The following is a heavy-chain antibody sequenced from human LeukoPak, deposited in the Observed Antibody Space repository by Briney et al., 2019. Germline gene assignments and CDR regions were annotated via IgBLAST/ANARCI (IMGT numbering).Heavy chain of an antibody. D-gene: IGHD4-17*01. V-gene: IGHV3-33*01. CDR2: IWYDGSRQ. J-gene: IGHJ5*02. Sequence: GMSLRLSCAASGYIFSSHGMHWVRRAPGKGLEWVAAIWYDGSRQLYADSVKGRFTISRDDSKNTLYLQMNNLGAEDTAVYYCARDVGYGDYDLWGLGTLVTVSS. CDR3: ARDVGYGDYDL. CDR1: GYIFSSHG.